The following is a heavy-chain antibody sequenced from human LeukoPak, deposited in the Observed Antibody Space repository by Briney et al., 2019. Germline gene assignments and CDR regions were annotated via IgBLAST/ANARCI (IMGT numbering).Heavy chain of an antibody. CDR2: MNPNSGNT. J-gene: IGHJ4*02. D-gene: IGHD6-13*01. CDR3: ARGPIAAAHADY. CDR1: GYTFTSYD. V-gene: IGHV1-8*01. Sequence: ASVKVSCKAPGYTFTSYDINWVRQATGQGLEWMGWMNPNSGNTGYAQKFQGRVTMTRNTSISTAYMELSSLRSEDTAVYYCARGPIAAAHADYWGQGTLVTVSS.